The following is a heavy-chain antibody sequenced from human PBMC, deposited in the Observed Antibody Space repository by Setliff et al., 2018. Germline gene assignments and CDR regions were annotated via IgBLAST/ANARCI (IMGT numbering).Heavy chain of an antibody. CDR1: GHSISSTGHY. J-gene: IGHJ3*02. Sequence: SETLSLTCTVSGHSISSTGHYWGWIRQPPGKELEWIGSVNLRWRTYYNPSLKSRVTISTDTSKNQFSLNLSSLTVADTAFYYCARDVADGYGVDAYAGGGFDIWGQGTMVTVS. V-gene: IGHV4-38-2*02. D-gene: IGHD4-17*01. CDR2: VNLRWRT. CDR3: ARDVADGYGVDAYAGGGFDI.